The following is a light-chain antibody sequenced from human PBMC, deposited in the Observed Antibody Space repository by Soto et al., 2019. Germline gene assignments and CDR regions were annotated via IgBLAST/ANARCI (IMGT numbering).Light chain of an antibody. CDR3: HTWGTGRGV. Sequence: QLVLTQSPSASASLGASVKLTCTLSSGHSSYAIAWHQQQPEKGPRYLMKLNSDGSHSKGDGIPDRFSGSSSGAERYLTISSLQSEDEADYYCHTWGTGRGVFGGGTKLTVL. CDR1: SGHSSYA. J-gene: IGLJ2*01. V-gene: IGLV4-69*01. CDR2: LNSDGSH.